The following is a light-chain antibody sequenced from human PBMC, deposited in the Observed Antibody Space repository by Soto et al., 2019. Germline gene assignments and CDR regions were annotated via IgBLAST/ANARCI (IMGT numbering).Light chain of an antibody. CDR2: DAT. Sequence: EIVLTQSPATLSLSPGERATLSCRASQSVSNYLAWYQQKPGQAPRLLLYDATNRATGIPAKFSGSGSGTDFTLTISSLEPEDFAVYYCQQYGSSPRTLTFGGGTKVEIK. V-gene: IGKV3-11*01. J-gene: IGKJ4*01. CDR1: QSVSNY. CDR3: QQYGSSPRTLT.